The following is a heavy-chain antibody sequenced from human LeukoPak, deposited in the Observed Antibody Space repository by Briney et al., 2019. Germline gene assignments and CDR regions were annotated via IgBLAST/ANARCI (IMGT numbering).Heavy chain of an antibody. CDR1: VFTFCNYA. D-gene: IGHD3-10*01. CDR2: LRGIGVRT. CDR3: ARDPAYYGSGSYYPYYYHGMDV. V-gene: IGHV3-23*01. Sequence: GGSLRVSCAASVFTFCNYAMCWGRQAPGAGLKYVSVLRGIGVRTYYGDSVKGRFTISRDNSKNTLYLQMTSLRAEDTAVYYCARDPAYYGSGSYYPYYYHGMDVWGQGTTVTVSS. J-gene: IGHJ6*02.